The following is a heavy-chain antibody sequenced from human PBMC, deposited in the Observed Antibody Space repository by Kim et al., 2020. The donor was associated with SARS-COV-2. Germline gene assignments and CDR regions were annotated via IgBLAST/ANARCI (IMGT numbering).Heavy chain of an antibody. CDR3: ARHKRPQALGPDY. Sequence: YTPSFKSRVTMSVDPSKNQFSLKLTSVTAADTAVYSCARHKRPQALGPDYWGQGTLVTVSS. J-gene: IGHJ4*02. V-gene: IGHV4-39*01.